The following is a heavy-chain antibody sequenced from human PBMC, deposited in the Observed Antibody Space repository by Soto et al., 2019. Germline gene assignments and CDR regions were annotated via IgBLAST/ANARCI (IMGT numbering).Heavy chain of an antibody. Sequence: GGSLRLSCAASGFTISNYGMHWVRQAPGKGLEWVAVISYDGTITYYADSVKGRFTISRDNSKNTLYLQMNSLRTEDTAVYYCATTRVGPCSSRICFSGIFDLMDVWGQGTKVTVYS. CDR1: GFTISNYG. V-gene: IGHV3-30-3*01. CDR3: ATTRVGPCSSRICFSGIFDLMDV. J-gene: IGHJ6*02. CDR2: ISYDGTIT. D-gene: IGHD2-2*01.